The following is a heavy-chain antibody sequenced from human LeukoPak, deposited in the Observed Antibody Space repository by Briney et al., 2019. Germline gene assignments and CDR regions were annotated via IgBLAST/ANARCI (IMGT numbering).Heavy chain of an antibody. CDR2: ISGSGGST. Sequence: GGSLRLSCAASGFTFSSYAMSWVRQAPGKGLEWVSAISGSGGSTYYADSVKGRFTISRDNSKNTLYLQMNSLIAEDTAVYYCAKDRVTYYDFWSGYQPRYNWFDPWGQGTLVTVSS. CDR1: GFTFSSYA. J-gene: IGHJ5*02. CDR3: AKDRVTYYDFWSGYQPRYNWFDP. D-gene: IGHD3-3*01. V-gene: IGHV3-23*01.